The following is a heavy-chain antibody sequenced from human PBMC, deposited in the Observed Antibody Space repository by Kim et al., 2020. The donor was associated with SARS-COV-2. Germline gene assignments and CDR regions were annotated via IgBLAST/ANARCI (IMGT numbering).Heavy chain of an antibody. CDR1: GFTFSSYA. D-gene: IGHD4-17*01. V-gene: IGHV3-23*01. J-gene: IGHJ4*02. Sequence: GGSLRLSCAASGFTFSSYAMSWVRQAPGKGLEWVSAISGSGGSTYYADSVKGRFTISRDNSKNTLYLQMNSLRAEDTAVYYCAKVRTVTSGGLKSGHFDYWGQGTLVTVSS. CDR2: ISGSGGST. CDR3: AKVRTVTSGGLKSGHFDY.